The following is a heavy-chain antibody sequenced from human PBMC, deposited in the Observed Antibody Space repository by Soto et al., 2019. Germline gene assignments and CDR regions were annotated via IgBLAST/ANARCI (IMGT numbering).Heavy chain of an antibody. D-gene: IGHD6-19*01. CDR2: ISGGGGT. J-gene: IGHJ4*02. CDR3: IRASGVAGTGEYV. CDR1: GLDFSTYW. Sequence: EVQLVESGGGLVQPGGSLRLSCAASGLDFSTYWMHWVRQAPGKGLVWVSRISGGGGTTYADSVEGRFTISRDNANNIVYLQMNSLTEEDTAMYYCIRASGVAGTGEYVWGQGTLVTVSS. V-gene: IGHV3-74*02.